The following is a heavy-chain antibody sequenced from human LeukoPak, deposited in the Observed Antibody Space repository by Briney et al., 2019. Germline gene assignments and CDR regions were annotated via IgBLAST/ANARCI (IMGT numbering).Heavy chain of an antibody. CDR3: ARRGIAVAGTPAEYFQH. CDR1: GYSFTSYW. CDR2: IYPADSDT. D-gene: IGHD6-19*01. Sequence: GESLKISCKGSGYSFTSYWIGWVRQMPGKGLEWMGIIYPADSDTRYSPSFQGQVTISADKSISTAYLQWSSLKASDTAMYYCARRGIAVAGTPAEYFQHWGQGTLVIVSS. V-gene: IGHV5-51*01. J-gene: IGHJ1*01.